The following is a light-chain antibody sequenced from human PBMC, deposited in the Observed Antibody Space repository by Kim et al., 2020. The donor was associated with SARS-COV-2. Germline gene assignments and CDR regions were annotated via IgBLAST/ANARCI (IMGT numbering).Light chain of an antibody. CDR2: DVS. CDR1: SSDVGGYNY. CDR3: SSYTSSSRV. Sequence: QSALTQPASVSGSPGQSITISCTGTSSDVGGYNYVSWYQQHPGKAPKVMIYDVSKRPSGVSNRLSGSKSGNTASLTISGLQAEDEADYYCSSYTSSSRVFGGGTQLTVL. J-gene: IGLJ3*02. V-gene: IGLV2-14*01.